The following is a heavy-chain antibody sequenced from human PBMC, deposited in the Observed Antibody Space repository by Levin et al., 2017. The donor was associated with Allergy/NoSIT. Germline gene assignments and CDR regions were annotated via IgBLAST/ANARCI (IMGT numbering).Heavy chain of an antibody. J-gene: IGHJ5*02. Sequence: GESLKISCAASGFTFSSYGMHWVRQAPGKGLEWVAVISYDGSNKYYADSVKGRFTISRDNSKNTLYLQMNSLRAEDTAVYYCAKDVGRAAGTGGDWFDPWGQGTLVTVSS. V-gene: IGHV3-30*18. D-gene: IGHD6-13*01. CDR1: GFTFSSYG. CDR2: ISYDGSNK. CDR3: AKDVGRAAGTGGDWFDP.